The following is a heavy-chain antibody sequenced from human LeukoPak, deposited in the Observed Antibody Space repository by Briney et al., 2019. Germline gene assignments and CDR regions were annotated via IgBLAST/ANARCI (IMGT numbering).Heavy chain of an antibody. J-gene: IGHJ4*02. CDR2: IYYSGST. Sequence: SETLSLTCTVSGGSISSYYWSWIRQPPGKGLEWIGYIYYSGSTSYNPSLKSRVTISVDTSKNQFSLKLTSVTAADTAVYYCARHGRWDSGTSSFDYWGQGTLVTVSS. V-gene: IGHV4-59*08. D-gene: IGHD1-26*01. CDR1: GGSISSYY. CDR3: ARHGRWDSGTSSFDY.